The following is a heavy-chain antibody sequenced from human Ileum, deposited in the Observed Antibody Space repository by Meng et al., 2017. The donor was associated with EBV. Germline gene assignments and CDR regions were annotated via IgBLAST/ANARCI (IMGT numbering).Heavy chain of an antibody. CDR1: VGSVRRDSSH. J-gene: IGHJ4*02. CDR3: AYYRVGRGGVGS. CDR2: NYGSDI. V-gene: IGHV4-61*01. D-gene: IGHD3-16*01. Sequence: LPDSALGWLVRPAPLSLPVAVSVGSVRRDSSHCSWFRHPPGRGLDWIGHNYGSDIHSSPSFQSGVTISIDTAKTQFFLNLTFVTAADTAMYYCAYYRVGRGGVGSWGQGTLVTVSS.